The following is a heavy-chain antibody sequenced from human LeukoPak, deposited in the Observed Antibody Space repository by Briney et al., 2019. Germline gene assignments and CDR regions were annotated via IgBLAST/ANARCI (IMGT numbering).Heavy chain of an antibody. V-gene: IGHV3-9*01. CDR1: GFIFNNYA. CDR3: AKDNRRHYTSGPNPDSLH. J-gene: IGHJ4*02. CDR2: ISWNSGTI. D-gene: IGHD6-19*01. Sequence: GGSLRPSCAGSGFIFNNYAMHWVRQPPGKGLEWVSGISWNSGTIDYADSVRGRFTISRDNAKNSLYLQMDSLRVEDTAFYYCAKDNRRHYTSGPNPDSLHWGQGALVTVSS.